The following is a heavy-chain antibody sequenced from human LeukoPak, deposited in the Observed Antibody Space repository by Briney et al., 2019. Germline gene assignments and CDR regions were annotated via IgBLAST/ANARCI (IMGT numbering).Heavy chain of an antibody. CDR1: GGSISSGGYS. D-gene: IGHD6-19*01. Sequence: PSETLCLTCAVSGGSISSGGYSWSWIRQPPGKGLEWIGYMYYSGTTYYNPSLKSRLTISVDMSKNQISLKLSSVTAADTAVYYCARCSSQWMVYYFDYWGQGTLVTVSS. J-gene: IGHJ4*02. V-gene: IGHV4-30-4*07. CDR2: MYYSGTT. CDR3: ARCSSQWMVYYFDY.